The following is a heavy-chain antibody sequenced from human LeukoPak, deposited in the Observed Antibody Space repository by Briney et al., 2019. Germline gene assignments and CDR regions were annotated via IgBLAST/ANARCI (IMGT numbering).Heavy chain of an antibody. CDR1: GASISGYY. Sequence: KPSESLSLTCTVSGASISGYYWSWIRQPPGKGLEWIWYIYYSVNTNYNPSLKSRVTISVDTSKNQISLKLSSVTAADTAIYYCARPSRRGYVDGFDIWGQGTMVTVSS. CDR2: IYYSVNT. D-gene: IGHD5-18*01. V-gene: IGHV4-59*08. CDR3: ARPSRRGYVDGFDI. J-gene: IGHJ3*02.